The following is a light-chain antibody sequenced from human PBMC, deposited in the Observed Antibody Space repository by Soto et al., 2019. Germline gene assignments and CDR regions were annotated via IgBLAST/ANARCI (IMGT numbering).Light chain of an antibody. J-gene: IGKJ1*01. CDR2: DAS. CDR3: QQYNTYWT. Sequence: DIQMTQSPSTLSASVGDRVTITCRASQSVSTWLAWYQQRPGQAPNLLIYDASSLESGVPSRFSGSGSGTEFTLTISSLQPDDFATYYCQQYNTYWTFGQGTKVEIK. V-gene: IGKV1-5*01. CDR1: QSVSTW.